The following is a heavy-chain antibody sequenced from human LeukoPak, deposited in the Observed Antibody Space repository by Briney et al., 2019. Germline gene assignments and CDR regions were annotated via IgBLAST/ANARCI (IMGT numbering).Heavy chain of an antibody. J-gene: IGHJ4*02. CDR3: ARGSFLITFGGFIG. CDR1: GFTFTTYW. Sequence: SGGSLRLSCAASGFTFTTYWMSWVRQAPGKGLEWVANIKQDGNEKYYVDSVKGRFTISRDNAKNSLFLQMNSLRAEDTAVYYCARGSFLITFGGFIGWGQGTLVTVSS. D-gene: IGHD3-16*02. V-gene: IGHV3-7*04. CDR2: IKQDGNEK.